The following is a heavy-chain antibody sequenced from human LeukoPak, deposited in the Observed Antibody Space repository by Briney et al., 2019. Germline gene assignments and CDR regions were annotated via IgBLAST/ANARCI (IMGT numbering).Heavy chain of an antibody. V-gene: IGHV3-74*01. CDR1: GFTFSRYW. CDR2: INTNGGNT. D-gene: IGHD2-15*01. J-gene: IGHJ4*02. CDR3: WSLGYCSGGNCYTVDY. Sequence: GRSLRLSCEASGFTFSRYWMHWVRHAAGKGLVWVSRINTNGGNTTYVDSVKGRFTISRDNTKNTLYLQMNNLRAEDTGVYYCWSLGYCSGGNCYTVDYWGQGTLVTVSS.